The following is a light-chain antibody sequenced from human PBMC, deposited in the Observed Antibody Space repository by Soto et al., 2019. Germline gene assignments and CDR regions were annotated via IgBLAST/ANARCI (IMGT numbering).Light chain of an antibody. J-gene: IGLJ2*01. CDR2: DVS. CDR3: SSCTSSSTLV. CDR1: SSDVGGYNY. Sequence: QSALTQPASVSGSPGQSITISCTGTSSDVGGYNYVSWHQHHPGKAPKLMIYDVSNRPSGVSDRFSGSKSGNTASLTISGLQAEDEADYYCSSCTSSSTLVFGGGTKVTVL. V-gene: IGLV2-14*03.